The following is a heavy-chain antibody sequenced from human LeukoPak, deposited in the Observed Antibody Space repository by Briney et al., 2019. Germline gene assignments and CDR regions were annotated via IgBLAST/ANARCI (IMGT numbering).Heavy chain of an antibody. D-gene: IGHD3-10*01. J-gene: IGHJ5*02. CDR1: GFSVSTKY. CDR2: INVGGDT. V-gene: IGHV3-53*01. CDR3: ARGQGFLLDL. Sequence: GGSLRLSCAASGFSVSTKYMSWGRQAPGKGLGWVSIINVGGDTYYADSVKGRFTISRDTSKNPVYLRMDNLRAEDTAVYYCARGQGFLLDLWGQGTLVTVSS.